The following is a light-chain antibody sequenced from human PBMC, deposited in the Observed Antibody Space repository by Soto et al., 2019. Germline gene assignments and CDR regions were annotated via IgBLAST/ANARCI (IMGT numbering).Light chain of an antibody. Sequence: SGLTQPASVSGSPGQSITIYCSGTSSDVGSYNLVSWYQEHPGKAPKRMIYEGSKRPSGVSNRFSGSKSGNTASLTISGLQAEDEADYYCCSYGGSSTFYVFGTGTKVTVL. CDR1: SSDVGSYNL. CDR3: CSYGGSSTFYV. V-gene: IGLV2-23*01. J-gene: IGLJ1*01. CDR2: EGS.